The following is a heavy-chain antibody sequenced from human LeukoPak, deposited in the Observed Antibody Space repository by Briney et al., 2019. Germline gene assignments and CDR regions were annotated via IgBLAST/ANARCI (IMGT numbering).Heavy chain of an antibody. CDR3: ARDAGGSSSGYLFDY. CDR1: GGTFSSYA. V-gene: IGHV1-69*01. J-gene: IGHJ4*02. CDR2: IIPIFGTA. Sequence: GSSVNVSCKASGGTFSSYAISWVRQAPGQGLEWMGGIIPIFGTANYAQKFQGRVTITADESTSTAYMELSSLRSEDTAVYYCARDAGGSSSGYLFDYWGQGTLVTVSS. D-gene: IGHD6-13*01.